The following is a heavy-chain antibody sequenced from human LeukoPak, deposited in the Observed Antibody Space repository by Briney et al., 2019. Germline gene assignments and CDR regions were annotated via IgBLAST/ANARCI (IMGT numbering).Heavy chain of an antibody. Sequence: SETLSLTCTVSGVSISSYYWSWIRQPPGKGLEWIAYIFYNGNTKYNPSLWSRVTISIDTSRNQVFLNLNSVTAADTAVYYCARGGYYYLDVWGKGTTVTVSS. CDR1: GVSISSYY. V-gene: IGHV4-59*01. CDR2: IFYNGNT. CDR3: ARGGYYYLDV. J-gene: IGHJ6*03.